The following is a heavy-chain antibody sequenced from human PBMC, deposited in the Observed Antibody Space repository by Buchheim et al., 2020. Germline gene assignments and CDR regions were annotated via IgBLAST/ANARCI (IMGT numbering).Heavy chain of an antibody. D-gene: IGHD5-18*01. CDR3: ARVNSYGFDDY. J-gene: IGHJ4*02. V-gene: IGHV3-30-3*01. CDR1: GFTFSSYA. CDR2: ISYDGSNK. Sequence: QVQLVESGGGVVQPGRSLRLSCAASGFTFSSYAMHWVRQAPGKGLEWGAVISYDGSNKYYADSVKGRFTISRDNSKNTLYLQMNSLRAEDTAVYYCARVNSYGFDDYWGQGTL.